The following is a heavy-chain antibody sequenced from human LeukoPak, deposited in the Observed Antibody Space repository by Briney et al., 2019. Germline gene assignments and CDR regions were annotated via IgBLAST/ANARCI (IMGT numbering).Heavy chain of an antibody. D-gene: IGHD1-26*01. CDR1: GYNFNSYW. V-gene: IGHV5-51*01. CDR3: ARRIGSSRSLDF. Sequence: GESLKISCKGSGYNFNSYWIGWVRQMPGKGLEWMGIIYPGDSDTSYSPPFQGQVTISANKSISTAYLQWSTLKASDTAMYLCARRIGSSRSLDFWGQGTLVTVSS. J-gene: IGHJ4*02. CDR2: IYPGDSDT.